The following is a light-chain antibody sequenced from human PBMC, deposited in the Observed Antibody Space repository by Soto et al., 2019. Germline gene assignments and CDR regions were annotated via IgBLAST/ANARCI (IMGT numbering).Light chain of an antibody. CDR1: QSISSW. CDR2: KAS. CDR3: QQYSSDPWT. Sequence: DIQMTQSPSTLSASVGDRVTITCRASQSISSWLAWYQQKPGKAPKLLIYKASNLESGVPSRFSGSGSGTEFTLTISSLQPDDYATYYYQQYSSDPWTFGRGSKVEI. J-gene: IGKJ1*01. V-gene: IGKV1-5*03.